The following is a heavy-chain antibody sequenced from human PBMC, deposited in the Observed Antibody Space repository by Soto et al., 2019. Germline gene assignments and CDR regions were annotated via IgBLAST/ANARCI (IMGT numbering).Heavy chain of an antibody. D-gene: IGHD5-18*01. CDR3: PRAAYTAIVLDY. CDR2: IWYDGSNN. V-gene: IGHV3-33*01. CDR1: GFTFSSYG. J-gene: IGHJ4*02. Sequence: QVQLVESGGGVVQPGRSLRLSCAASGFTFSSYGMHWVRQAPGKGLEWVAVIWYDGSNNYYADSVKGRFTISRDNSKKSAYLQMNSLRSDDTAVYYCPRAAYTAIVLDYWGPGTLVTVSS.